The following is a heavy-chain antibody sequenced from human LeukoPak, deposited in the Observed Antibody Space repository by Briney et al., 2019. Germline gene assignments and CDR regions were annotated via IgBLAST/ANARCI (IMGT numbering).Heavy chain of an antibody. Sequence: SETLSLTCTVSGGSISSYYWGWIRQPPGKGLEWIGSIYYSGSTNYNPSLKSRVTISVDTSKNQFSLKLSSVTAADTAVYYCARRSPPYYYYGMDVWGQGTTVTVSS. CDR1: GGSISSYY. CDR2: IYYSGST. D-gene: IGHD1-26*01. CDR3: ARRSPPYYYYGMDV. J-gene: IGHJ6*02. V-gene: IGHV4-59*08.